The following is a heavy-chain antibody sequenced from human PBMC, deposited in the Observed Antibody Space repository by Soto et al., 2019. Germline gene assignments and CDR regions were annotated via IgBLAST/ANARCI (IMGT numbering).Heavy chain of an antibody. Sequence: GGSLRLSCAASGFTFSSYSMNWVRQAPGKGLEWVSYISSSSSTIYYADSVEGRFTISRDNSKNTLYLQMNSLRAEDTAVYYCAKDLSEIGSYPMYYFDYWGQGTLVTVSS. CDR1: GFTFSSYS. J-gene: IGHJ4*02. V-gene: IGHV3-48*01. CDR2: ISSSSSTI. CDR3: AKDLSEIGSYPMYYFDY. D-gene: IGHD3-16*02.